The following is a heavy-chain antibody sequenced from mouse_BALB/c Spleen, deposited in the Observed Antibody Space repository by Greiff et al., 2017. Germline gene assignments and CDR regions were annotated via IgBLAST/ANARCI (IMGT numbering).Heavy chain of an antibody. D-gene: IGHD4-1*01. J-gene: IGHJ4*01. CDR3: ARVSGPYAMDY. CDR2: IYPYNGGT. Sequence: VQLKQSGPELVKPGASVKISCKASGYTFTDYNMHWVKQSHGKSLEWIGYIYPYNGGTGYNQKFKSKATLTVDNSSSTAYMELRSLTSEDSAVYYCARVSGPYAMDYWGQGTSVTVSS. V-gene: IGHV1S29*02. CDR1: GYTFTDYN.